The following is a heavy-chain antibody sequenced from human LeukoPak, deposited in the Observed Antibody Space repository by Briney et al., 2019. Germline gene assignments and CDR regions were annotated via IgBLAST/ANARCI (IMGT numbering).Heavy chain of an antibody. V-gene: IGHV5-51*01. J-gene: IGHJ4*02. D-gene: IGHD3-22*01. CDR3: ARQDDSSGYYYASL. Sequence: GESLKISCQGSGDKFTNYWIGWVRQMPGKGLEWMALIYPDDSDTRYSPSFQGQVTISADKSISTAYLQWSSLKASDTAMYYCARQDDSSGYYYASLWGQGTLVTVSS. CDR1: GDKFTNYW. CDR2: IYPDDSDT.